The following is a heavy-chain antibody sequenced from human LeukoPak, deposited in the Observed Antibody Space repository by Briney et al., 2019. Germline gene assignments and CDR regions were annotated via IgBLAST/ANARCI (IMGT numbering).Heavy chain of an antibody. J-gene: IGHJ4*02. CDR3: ARMIAAGDFDY. V-gene: IGHV1-8*03. Sequence: GASVKVSFKASGYTFTSYDINWVRQATGQGLEWMGWMNPNSGNTGYAQKFQGRVTITRNTSISTAYMELSSLRSEDTAVYYCARMIAAGDFDYWGQGTLVTVSS. CDR2: MNPNSGNT. CDR1: GYTFTSYD. D-gene: IGHD6-25*01.